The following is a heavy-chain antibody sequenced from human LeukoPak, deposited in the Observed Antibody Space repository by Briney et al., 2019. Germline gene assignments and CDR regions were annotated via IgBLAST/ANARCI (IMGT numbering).Heavy chain of an antibody. CDR3: ARDPKGSSWSRAEYFQH. Sequence: GGSLRLSCAASGFTFSIYGMHWVRQAPGKGLEWVAVIWYDGSNKYYVDSVKGRFTISRDNSKNTLYLQMNSLRAGDTAVYYCARDPKGSSWSRAEYFQHWGQGTLVTVSS. CDR2: IWYDGSNK. V-gene: IGHV3-33*01. D-gene: IGHD6-13*01. J-gene: IGHJ1*01. CDR1: GFTFSIYG.